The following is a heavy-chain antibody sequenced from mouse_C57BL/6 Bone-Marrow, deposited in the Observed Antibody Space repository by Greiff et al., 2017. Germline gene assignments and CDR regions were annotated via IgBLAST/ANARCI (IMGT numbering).Heavy chain of an antibody. D-gene: IGHD2-4*01. Sequence: QVQLQQPGAELVRPGTSVKLSCKASGYTFTSYWMHWVKQRPGQGLEWIGVIDPSDSYTNYNQKFKGKATLTVDTSSSTAYMQLSSLTTEDSAVYYYARRDYGLDYGGQGTTLTVSS. V-gene: IGHV1-59*01. CDR2: IDPSDSYT. CDR1: GYTFTSYW. J-gene: IGHJ2*01. CDR3: ARRDYGLDY.